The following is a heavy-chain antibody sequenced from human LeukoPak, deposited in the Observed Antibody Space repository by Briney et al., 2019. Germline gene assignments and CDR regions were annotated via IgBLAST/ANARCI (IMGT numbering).Heavy chain of an antibody. Sequence: PGRSLRLSCAASGFTFTSYGMHWVRQAPGKGLELVAVIWYDGSNKFYADSVKGRFTISRDDSKNTVYLQMDSLRAGDTAVYYCARDQGTAADLFDYWGQGTLVTVSS. CDR1: GFTFTSYG. D-gene: IGHD6-13*01. V-gene: IGHV3-33*01. CDR2: IWYDGSNK. CDR3: ARDQGTAADLFDY. J-gene: IGHJ4*02.